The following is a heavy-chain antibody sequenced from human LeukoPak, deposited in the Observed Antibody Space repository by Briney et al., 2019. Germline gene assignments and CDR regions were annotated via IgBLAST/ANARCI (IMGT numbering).Heavy chain of an antibody. D-gene: IGHD3-22*01. CDR1: GFTFSSYA. Sequence: GGSLRLSCAASGFTFSSYAMSWVRQAPGKGLEWVSVIRGSGGSTYYADSVKGRFTISRDNSKNTLYLQMNSLRAEDTAIYYCAEGNSSGYYSPIDYWGQGTLVTVSS. CDR3: AEGNSSGYYSPIDY. CDR2: IRGSGGST. V-gene: IGHV3-23*01. J-gene: IGHJ4*02.